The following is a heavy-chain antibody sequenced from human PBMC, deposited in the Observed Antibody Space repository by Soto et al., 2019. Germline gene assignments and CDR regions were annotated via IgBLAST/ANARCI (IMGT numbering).Heavy chain of an antibody. J-gene: IGHJ4*02. D-gene: IGHD3-22*01. CDR1: GGSISSSSYY. CDR3: AVSYYYDSSGYYSYFDY. CDR2: IYYSGST. Sequence: KTSETLSLTCTVSGGSISSSSYYWGWIRQPPGKGLEWIGSIYYSGSTYYNPSLKSRVTISVDTSKNQFSLKLSSVTAADTAVYYCAVSYYYDSSGYYSYFDYWGQGTLVTVPS. V-gene: IGHV4-39*01.